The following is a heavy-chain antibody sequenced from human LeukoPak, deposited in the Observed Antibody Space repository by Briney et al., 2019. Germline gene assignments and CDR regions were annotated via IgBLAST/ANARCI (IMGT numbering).Heavy chain of an antibody. J-gene: IGHJ5*02. V-gene: IGHV1-2*02. CDR2: INPNNGAT. CDR1: GYTFTDYY. D-gene: IGHD1-26*01. Sequence: GASVKVSCKASGYTFTDYYIHWVRQAPGQGLEWVGWINPNNGATNYAQSFQGRVTMTRDTSISTSYMELSGLRSDDTGVYYCARGSGSLSWGQGTLVTVSS. CDR3: ARGSGSLS.